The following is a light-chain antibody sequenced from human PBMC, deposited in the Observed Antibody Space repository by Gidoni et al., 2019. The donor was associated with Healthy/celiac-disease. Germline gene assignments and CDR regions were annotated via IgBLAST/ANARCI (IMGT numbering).Light chain of an antibody. CDR2: DAS. V-gene: IGKV3-11*01. CDR1: QSVSSY. Sequence: ELMLTQSPATLSLSPGERATSSCRASQSVSSYLAWYHKKPGQAPRLLIYDASNRATGSPARVRGSGSGTDYTLTISSLEPEDFAVYYCQQRSKWSYTFXQXTKLEIK. CDR3: QQRSKWSYT. J-gene: IGKJ2*01.